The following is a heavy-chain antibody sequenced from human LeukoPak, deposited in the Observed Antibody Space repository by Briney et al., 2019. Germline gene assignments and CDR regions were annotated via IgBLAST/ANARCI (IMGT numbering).Heavy chain of an antibody. CDR3: ARDRGGGHMDV. CDR2: IDTTGDT. CDR1: GFTFSTYD. D-gene: IGHD2-15*01. J-gene: IGHJ6*03. Sequence: GGTLRLSCAASGFTFSTYDMHWVRQATGKGLEWVSAIDTTGDTYYPGSVKGRFTISRENAKNSLYLQMNSLRAGDTAVYYCARDRGGGHMDVWGKGTTVTISS. V-gene: IGHV3-13*01.